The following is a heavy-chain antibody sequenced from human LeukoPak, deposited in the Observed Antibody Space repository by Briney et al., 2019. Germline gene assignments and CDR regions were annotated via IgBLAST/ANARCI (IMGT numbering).Heavy chain of an antibody. Sequence: SETLSLTCTVSGGSISSSSYYWGWIRQPPGTGLEWIGSIYYSGSTYYNPSLKSRVTISVDTFKNQFSLKLSSVTASDTAVYYCASFNWNYVVFDYWGQGTLVTVSS. CDR3: ASFNWNYVVFDY. CDR1: GGSISSSSYY. CDR2: IYYSGST. J-gene: IGHJ4*02. V-gene: IGHV4-39*01. D-gene: IGHD1-7*01.